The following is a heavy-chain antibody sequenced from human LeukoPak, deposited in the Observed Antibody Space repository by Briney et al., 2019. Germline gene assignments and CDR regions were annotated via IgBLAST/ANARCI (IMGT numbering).Heavy chain of an antibody. Sequence: PSETLSLTCTVSNGSISSYSWSWIRQPPGKGLEWIAYMYNSGSTNYNPSLKSRVTILLDTSKNQFSLKLSSVTPADTATYYCARADGSSFYFDYWGQGTLVTVSS. J-gene: IGHJ4*02. CDR2: MYNSGST. CDR3: ARADGSSFYFDY. CDR1: NGSISSYS. V-gene: IGHV4-59*01. D-gene: IGHD2-15*01.